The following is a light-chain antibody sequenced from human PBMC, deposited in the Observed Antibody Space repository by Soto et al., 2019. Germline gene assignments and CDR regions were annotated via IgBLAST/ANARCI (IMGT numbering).Light chain of an antibody. CDR3: QQYYEWVT. J-gene: IGKJ4*01. CDR2: GAS. CDR1: QSVSNN. V-gene: IGKV3-15*01. Sequence: EIVMTQSPATQSVSPGERATLSCRASQSVSNNLAWYQQKPGQAPRLLIYGASTRATGIPARFSGSGSGTEFTLIISSLQYEDFAVYYCQQYYEWVTFGGGTKVEIK.